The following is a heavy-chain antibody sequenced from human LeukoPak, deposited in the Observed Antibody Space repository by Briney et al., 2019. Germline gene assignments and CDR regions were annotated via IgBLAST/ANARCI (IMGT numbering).Heavy chain of an antibody. CDR2: INPLTGGT. CDR1: GYTFTGYY. V-gene: IGHV1-2*02. J-gene: IGHJ4*02. CDR3: ARGSTLDY. Sequence: ASVKVSCKASGYTFTGYYMHWVRQAPGQGLEWMGWINPLTGGTKYAQKFQGRVTLARDTSISTAYMELSSPRSDDTAIYYCARGSTLDYWGQGTQVTVSS.